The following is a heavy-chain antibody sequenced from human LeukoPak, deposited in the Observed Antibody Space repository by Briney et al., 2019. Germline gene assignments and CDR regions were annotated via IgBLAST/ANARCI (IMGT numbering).Heavy chain of an antibody. CDR1: GGSISSSSYY. J-gene: IGHJ4*02. Sequence: PSETLSLTCTVSGGSISSSSYYWGWIRQPPGKGLEWIGSFYYSGRTYYNPSLKSRVTISVDTSTNQFSLKLSSVTAADTAVYYCARLGMTGTPDYWGQGTLVTVSS. CDR2: FYYSGRT. D-gene: IGHD1-7*01. V-gene: IGHV4-39*01. CDR3: ARLGMTGTPDY.